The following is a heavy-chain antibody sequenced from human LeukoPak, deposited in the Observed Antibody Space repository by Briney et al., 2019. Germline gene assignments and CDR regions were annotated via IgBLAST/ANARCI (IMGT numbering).Heavy chain of an antibody. Sequence: GGSLRLSCAASGFTFSSDSVNWVRQAPGKGLEWVSSISSSSRYIYYADSVKGRFTISRGNAKNSLYLQMNSLRAEDTAVYYCARDPGRVVAALADYWGQGTLVTVSS. J-gene: IGHJ4*02. CDR3: ARDPGRVVAALADY. V-gene: IGHV3-21*01. CDR2: ISSSSRYI. D-gene: IGHD2-15*01. CDR1: GFTFSSDS.